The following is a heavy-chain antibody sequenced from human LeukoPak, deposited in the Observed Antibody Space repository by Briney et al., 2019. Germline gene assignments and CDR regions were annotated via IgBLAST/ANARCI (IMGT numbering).Heavy chain of an antibody. Sequence: PGGSLRLSCVASGFSVSNNFMSWVRQAPGKGLEWVSVIYSDGSTFYADSVKGRFTISRGSSKDTLYLQMNSLRAEDTAVYYCARGQWMAAASCASSHYYYYGMDAWGKGTTVTVSS. J-gene: IGHJ6*04. CDR2: IYSDGST. V-gene: IGHV3-53*01. CDR1: GFSVSNNF. CDR3: ARGQWMAAASCASSHYYYYGMDA. D-gene: IGHD2-21*01.